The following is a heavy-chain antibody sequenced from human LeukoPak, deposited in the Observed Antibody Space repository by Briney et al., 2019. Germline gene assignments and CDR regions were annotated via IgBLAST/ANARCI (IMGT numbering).Heavy chain of an antibody. CDR3: ARDSLVGATAYYYYGMDV. Sequence: ASVKVSCKASGYTFTSYGISWVRQAPGQGLEWMGWISAYNGNTNYAQKLQGRVTMTTDTSTSTAYMELRSLRSDDTAVYYCARDSLVGATAYYYYGMDVWGQGTTVTVSS. D-gene: IGHD1-26*01. V-gene: IGHV1-18*01. CDR2: ISAYNGNT. CDR1: GYTFTSYG. J-gene: IGHJ6*02.